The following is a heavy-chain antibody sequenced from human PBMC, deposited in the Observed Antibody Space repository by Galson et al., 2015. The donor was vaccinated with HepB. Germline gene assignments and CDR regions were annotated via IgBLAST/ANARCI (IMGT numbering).Heavy chain of an antibody. CDR2: INQDGSEK. Sequence: SLRLSCAASGFTFSSYRVNWVRQAPGKGLEWVANINQDGSEKYYVDSVKGRFTISRDNAKNSLYVQMNSLRAEDTAVYYCARDYDPAARPQSYLDLWGRGTLVTVSS. D-gene: IGHD3-3*01. J-gene: IGHJ2*01. CDR3: ARDYDPAARPQSYLDL. V-gene: IGHV3-7*01. CDR1: GFTFSSYR.